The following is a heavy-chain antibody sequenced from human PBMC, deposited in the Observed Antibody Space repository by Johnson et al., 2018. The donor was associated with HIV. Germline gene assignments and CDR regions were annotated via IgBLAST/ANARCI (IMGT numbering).Heavy chain of an antibody. D-gene: IGHD3-3*01. CDR1: GFTFSSYG. CDR3: AKDSEVSGYQPDAFDI. V-gene: IGHV3-33*06. J-gene: IGHJ3*02. CDR2: IWYDGSNK. Sequence: QVQLVESGGGVVQPGRSLRLSCAASGFTFSSYGMHWVRQAPGKGLEWVAVIWYDGSNKYYADSVKGRFTISRDNSKNTLYRQMNSLRAEDTAVYYCAKDSEVSGYQPDAFDIWGQGTMVTVSS.